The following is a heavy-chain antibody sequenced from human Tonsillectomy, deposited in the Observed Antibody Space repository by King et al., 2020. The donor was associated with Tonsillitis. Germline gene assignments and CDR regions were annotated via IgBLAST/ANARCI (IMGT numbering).Heavy chain of an antibody. CDR1: GFTVSSKY. J-gene: IGHJ4*02. V-gene: IGHV3-66*01. D-gene: IGHD6-13*01. Sequence: VQLVESGGGLVQPGGSLRLSCAASGFTVSSKYMSWVRQAPGKGLEWVSVINSGGSKYYADSVKGRFTISRDNSKNTLYLQMNSLRAEDTAVYYCARDPAAAGILDYWGQGTLVTVSS. CDR3: ARDPAAAGILDY. CDR2: INSGGSK.